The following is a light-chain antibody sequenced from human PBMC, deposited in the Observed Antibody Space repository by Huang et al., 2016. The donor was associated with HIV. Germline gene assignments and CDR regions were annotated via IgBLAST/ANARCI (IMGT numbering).Light chain of an antibody. V-gene: IGKV1-5*03. Sequence: DIQMTQSPSTLSASVGDRVTITCRASQSISAWLAWYQQKPGKAPKILIYKASNLEIGVPSRFSVIGSGTEFTLSITSLQPEDFATYYCQQYSSNFTFGGGTKVEVK. J-gene: IGKJ4*01. CDR1: QSISAW. CDR3: QQYSSNFT. CDR2: KAS.